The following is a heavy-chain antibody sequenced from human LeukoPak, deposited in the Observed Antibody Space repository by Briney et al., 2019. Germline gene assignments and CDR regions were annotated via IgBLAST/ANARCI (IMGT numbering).Heavy chain of an antibody. J-gene: IGHJ5*02. Sequence: ASVKVSCKTSGGTFSSSAITWVRQAPGQGLEWMGRIIPVLNITTYAQKFQGRVTITADTSTSTAYMELSSLRSEDTAVYYCARDTHYDILTGYWFDPWGQGTLVTVSS. CDR3: ARDTHYDILTGYWFDP. CDR2: IIPVLNIT. CDR1: GGTFSSSA. V-gene: IGHV1-69*04. D-gene: IGHD3-9*01.